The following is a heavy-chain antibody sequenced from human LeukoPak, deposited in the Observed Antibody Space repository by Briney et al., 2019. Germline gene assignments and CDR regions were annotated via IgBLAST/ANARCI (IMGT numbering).Heavy chain of an antibody. CDR2: INAGNGNT. CDR3: ARARYETRIWPKSRYDYYHYMDV. V-gene: IGHV1-3*03. Sequence: VASVKVSCKASGYTFTSYTIHWVRQAPGQRLEWMGWINAGNGNTKYSQEFQDIVTITRDTSASTAYMELSSLRSEDMAVYYCARARYETRIWPKSRYDYYHYMDVWGKGTTVTVSS. CDR1: GYTFTSYT. J-gene: IGHJ6*03. D-gene: IGHD3-3*01.